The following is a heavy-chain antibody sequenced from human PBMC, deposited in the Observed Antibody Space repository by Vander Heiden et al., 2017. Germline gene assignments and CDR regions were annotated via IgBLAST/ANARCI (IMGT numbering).Heavy chain of an antibody. J-gene: IGHJ6*02. CDR3: ATDLGRAGGNYLGYYGLDV. V-gene: IGHV1-24*01. D-gene: IGHD1-26*01. CDR2: RDPEDGKS. Sequence: QVHLAQSGADVKKPGASVKVSCQVSGYRVTKLSVHWVRQAPGKGLEWMGGRDPEDGKSINAQKFQGRVSVTEDTSTDTTYLELRSRRSEDTAVYFCATDLGRAGGNYLGYYGLDVWGQGTTVTVSS. CDR1: GYRVTKLS.